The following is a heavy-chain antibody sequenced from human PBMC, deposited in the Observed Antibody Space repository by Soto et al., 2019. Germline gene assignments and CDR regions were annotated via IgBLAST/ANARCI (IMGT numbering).Heavy chain of an antibody. Sequence: QVQLVESGGGVVQPGTSLRLSCAASGFTFSRHGMHWGRQTPGKALEWLAVILNDASGHWYADSVKGRFTISRDNFENTLYLQMNGLRLEDTAMYYCARDDDYPDNGFDYWGQGTLVTVSS. V-gene: IGHV3-33*01. J-gene: IGHJ4*02. CDR2: ILNDASGH. CDR1: GFTFSRHG. D-gene: IGHD4-17*01. CDR3: ARDDDYPDNGFDY.